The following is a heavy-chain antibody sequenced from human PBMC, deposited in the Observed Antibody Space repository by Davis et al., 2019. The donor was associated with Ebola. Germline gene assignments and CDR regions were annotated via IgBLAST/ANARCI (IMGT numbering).Heavy chain of an antibody. Sequence: GESLKISCEASGFTFSSYGMNWVRQTPGKGLEWVAFIPYDGNNQYYADSVKGRFTISRDNSKNTLYLQMNSLRAEDTAVCYCARDGFGELLYSNWFDPWGQGTLVTVSS. D-gene: IGHD3-10*01. V-gene: IGHV3-30*02. CDR1: GFTFSSYG. CDR2: IPYDGNNQ. J-gene: IGHJ5*02. CDR3: ARDGFGELLYSNWFDP.